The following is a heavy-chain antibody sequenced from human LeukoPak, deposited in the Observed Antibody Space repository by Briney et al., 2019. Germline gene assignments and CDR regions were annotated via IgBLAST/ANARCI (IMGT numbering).Heavy chain of an antibody. CDR1: GITLSNYG. CDR3: AKYSSSRHYGMDV. D-gene: IGHD6-13*01. Sequence: GGSLRLSCAVSGITLSNYGMTWVRQAPGKGLEWVAGISDTGGRTNYADSVKGRFTISRDNSKNTLYLQMNSLRAEDTAVYYCAKYSSSRHYGMDVWGQGTTVTVSS. J-gene: IGHJ6*02. V-gene: IGHV3-23*01. CDR2: ISDTGGRT.